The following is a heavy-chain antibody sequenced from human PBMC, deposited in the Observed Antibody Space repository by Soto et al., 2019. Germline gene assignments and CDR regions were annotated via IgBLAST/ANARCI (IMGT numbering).Heavy chain of an antibody. CDR1: GYTFTSYG. J-gene: IGHJ4*02. CDR2: ISAYNGNT. CDR3: ARDKGDGSGGYYGY. V-gene: IGHV1-18*01. Sequence: QVQLVQSGAEVKKPGASVKVSCKASGYTFTSYGISWVRQAPGQGLEWMGWISAYNGNTNYAQKLQGRVTMTTVTSPSMAYMGLRSLRSDDTAVYSCARDKGDGSGGYYGYWGQGTLVTVSS. D-gene: IGHD3-10*01.